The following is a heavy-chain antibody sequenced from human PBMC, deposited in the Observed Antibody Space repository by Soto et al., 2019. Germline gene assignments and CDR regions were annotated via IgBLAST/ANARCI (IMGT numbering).Heavy chain of an antibody. J-gene: IGHJ2*01. CDR3: ARHGGRYCSGGTCYIYWHFDL. V-gene: IGHV4-59*08. D-gene: IGHD2-15*01. CDR2: IYDSGST. CDR1: GGSISTYY. Sequence: QVQLQESGPGLVKPSETLSLTCTVSGGSISTYYWSWIRQPPGKGLEWIGYIYDSGSTDYNPSLKSRVTTSVDTSKNQFSLKLSSVTAADTAVYYCARHGGRYCSGGTCYIYWHFDLWGRGTLVTVSS.